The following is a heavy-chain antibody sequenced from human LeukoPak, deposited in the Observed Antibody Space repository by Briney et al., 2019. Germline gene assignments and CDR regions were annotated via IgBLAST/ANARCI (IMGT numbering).Heavy chain of an antibody. CDR2: ISGSGAST. Sequence: GGSLRLSCEASGFIFSDYGMSWVREAPGKGLEWVSVISGSGASTYYADSVRGRFTTSRDNSKNTLYLQMNSLRAEDTAVYYCARDQYHYYDSSGYYYGMDVWGQGTTVTVSS. CDR1: GFIFSDYG. V-gene: IGHV3-23*01. J-gene: IGHJ6*02. D-gene: IGHD3-22*01. CDR3: ARDQYHYYDSSGYYYGMDV.